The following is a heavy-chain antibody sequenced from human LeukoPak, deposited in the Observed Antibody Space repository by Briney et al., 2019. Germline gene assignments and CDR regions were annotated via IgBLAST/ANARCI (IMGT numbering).Heavy chain of an antibody. CDR3: ARTTMVRGTYYMDV. Sequence: SETLSLTCTVSGGSISSYYWSWIRQPPGKGLEWIGCIYYSGYTNYKSSLKSRVTISVDTSKNQFSLKLSSVTAADTAVYYCARTTMVRGTYYMDVWGKGTKVTVSS. V-gene: IGHV4-59*01. CDR1: GGSISSYY. J-gene: IGHJ6*03. CDR2: IYYSGYT. D-gene: IGHD3-10*01.